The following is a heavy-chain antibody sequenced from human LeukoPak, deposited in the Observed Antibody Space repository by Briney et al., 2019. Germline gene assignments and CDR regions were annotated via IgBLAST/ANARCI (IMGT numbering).Heavy chain of an antibody. Sequence: PGGSLRLSCAASGFTFNIHSMNWVRQAPGKGLEWASYISSSSDTIYYADSVKGRFTISRDNAKNSLYLEMNSLRVEDTAVYYCARDYDYGDPPFDYWGQGTLVTVSS. J-gene: IGHJ4*02. D-gene: IGHD4-17*01. CDR2: ISSSSDTI. CDR3: ARDYDYGDPPFDY. CDR1: GFTFNIHS. V-gene: IGHV3-48*04.